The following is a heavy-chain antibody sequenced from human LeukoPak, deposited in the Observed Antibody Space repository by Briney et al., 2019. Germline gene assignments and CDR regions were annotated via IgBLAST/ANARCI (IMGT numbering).Heavy chain of an antibody. V-gene: IGHV4-39*01. CDR1: GGSISSSSYY. Sequence: KPSETLSPTCTVSGGSISSSSYYWGWIRQPPGKGLEWIGSIYYSGSTYYNPSLKSRVTISVDTSENQFSLKLSSVTAADTAVYYCARGMMFADYWGQGTLVTVSS. D-gene: IGHD3-10*02. CDR2: IYYSGST. J-gene: IGHJ4*02. CDR3: ARGMMFADY.